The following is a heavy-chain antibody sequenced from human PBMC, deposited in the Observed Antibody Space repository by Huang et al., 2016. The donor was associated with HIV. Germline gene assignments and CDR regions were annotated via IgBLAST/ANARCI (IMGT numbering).Heavy chain of an antibody. CDR3: ARLPGSITMIRRVITDPY. CDR2: IYYSGST. V-gene: IGHV4-39*01. D-gene: IGHD3-10*01. J-gene: IGHJ4*02. Sequence: QLQLQESGPGLVKPSETLSLTCTVSGGSIRSDNYYWGWIRQPPGKGLEWIGSIYYSGSTYSKPSLKSRVTITVDTSKNQFSLKMRSVTAADTAVYYCARLPGSITMIRRVITDPYWGQGTLVTVSS. CDR1: GGSIRSDNYY.